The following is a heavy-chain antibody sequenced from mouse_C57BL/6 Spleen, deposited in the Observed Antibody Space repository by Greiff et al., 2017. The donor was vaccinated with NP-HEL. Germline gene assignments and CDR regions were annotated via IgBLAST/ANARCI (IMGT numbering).Heavy chain of an antibody. V-gene: IGHV3-1*01. CDR2: ISYSGST. Sequence: EVKLVESGPGMVKPSQSLSLTCTVTGYSITSGYDWHWIRHFPGNKLEWMGYISYSGSTNYNPSLKSRISITHDTSKNHFFLKLNSVTTEDTAPYYCARRRALTTVDWYFDVWGTGTTVTVSS. D-gene: IGHD1-1*01. CDR1: GYSITSGYD. CDR3: ARRRALTTVDWYFDV. J-gene: IGHJ1*03.